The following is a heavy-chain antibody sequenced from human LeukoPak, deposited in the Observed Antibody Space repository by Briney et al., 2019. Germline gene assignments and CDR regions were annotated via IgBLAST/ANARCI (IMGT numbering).Heavy chain of an antibody. V-gene: IGHV1-2*06. J-gene: IGHJ4*02. CDR1: GYTFTGYY. D-gene: IGHD3-22*01. Sequence: ASVKVSCKASGYTFTGYYMHWVRQAPGQGLEWMGRINPNSGGTNYAQKFQGRVTMTRNTSISTAYMELSRLRSDDTAVYYCARAGAGSSGYPEDYWGQGTLVTVSS. CDR3: ARAGAGSSGYPEDY. CDR2: INPNSGGT.